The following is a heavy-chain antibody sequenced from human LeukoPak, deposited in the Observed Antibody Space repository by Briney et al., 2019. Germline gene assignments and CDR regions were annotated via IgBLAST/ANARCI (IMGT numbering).Heavy chain of an antibody. J-gene: IGHJ4*02. CDR2: INHSGST. CDR1: GGSFSGYY. Sequence: SETLSLTCAVYGGSFSGYYWSWIRQPPGKGLEWIGEINHSGSTNYNPSLKSRVTISVDTSKNQFSLKLSSVTAADTAVYYCARGPDDYVWGSYRYNGPYFDYWGQGTLVTVSS. V-gene: IGHV4-34*01. D-gene: IGHD3-16*02. CDR3: ARGPDDYVWGSYRYNGPYFDY.